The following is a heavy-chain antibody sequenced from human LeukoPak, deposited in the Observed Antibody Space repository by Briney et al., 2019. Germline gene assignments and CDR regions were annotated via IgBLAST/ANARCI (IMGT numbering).Heavy chain of an antibody. V-gene: IGHV1-46*01. CDR1: GYTFTSYY. Sequence: ASVKVSCKASGYTFTSYYMHWVRQAPGQGLEWMGIINPSGGSTSYAQKFQGRVTMTRDTSTSTVYMELSSLRSEVTAVYYCARDAKEHYYDSSGYYYWGQGTLVTVSS. J-gene: IGHJ4*02. CDR3: ARDAKEHYYDSSGYYY. CDR2: INPSGGST. D-gene: IGHD3-22*01.